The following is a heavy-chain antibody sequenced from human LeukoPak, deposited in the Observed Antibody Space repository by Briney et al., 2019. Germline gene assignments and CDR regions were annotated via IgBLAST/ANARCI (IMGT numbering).Heavy chain of an antibody. Sequence: GRSLRLSCAASGFTFSSYGMHWVRQAPGKGLEWVAVISYDGSNKYYADSVKGRFTISRENAKNSLYLQMNSLRAGDTAVYYCARGNPVLQDAFDIWGQGTMVTVSS. CDR2: ISYDGSNK. V-gene: IGHV3-30*03. J-gene: IGHJ3*02. CDR3: ARGNPVLQDAFDI. CDR1: GFTFSSYG.